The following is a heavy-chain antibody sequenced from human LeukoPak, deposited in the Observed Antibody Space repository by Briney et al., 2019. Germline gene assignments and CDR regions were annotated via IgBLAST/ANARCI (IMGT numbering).Heavy chain of an antibody. V-gene: IGHV1-24*01. Sequence: ASVKVSCKVSGYTLTELSMHWVRQAPGKGLEWMGGFDPEDGETIYAQKFQGRVTMTEDTSTDTAYMELSSLRSEDTAVYYCATTQSSGYYYYYYYGMDVWGQGTTVTVSS. J-gene: IGHJ6*02. D-gene: IGHD3-22*01. CDR3: ATTQSSGYYYYYYYGMDV. CDR1: GYTLTELS. CDR2: FDPEDGET.